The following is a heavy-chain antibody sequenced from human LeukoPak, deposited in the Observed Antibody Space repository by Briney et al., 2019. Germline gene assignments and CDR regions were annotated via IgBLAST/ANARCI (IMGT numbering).Heavy chain of an antibody. V-gene: IGHV1-69*13. CDR1: GGTFSSYA. D-gene: IGHD1-1*01. CDR2: IIPIFGTA. Sequence: SVKVSCKASGGTFSSYAISWVRQAPGQGLEWMGGIIPIFGTANYAQKFQGRVTITADESTSTAYMELRSLRSDDTAVYYCAREPRGWSVQLERVFDYWGQGTLVTVSS. J-gene: IGHJ4*02. CDR3: AREPRGWSVQLERVFDY.